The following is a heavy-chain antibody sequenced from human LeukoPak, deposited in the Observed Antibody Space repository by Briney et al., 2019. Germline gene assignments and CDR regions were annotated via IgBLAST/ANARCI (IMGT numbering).Heavy chain of an antibody. V-gene: IGHV4-39*01. CDR3: ASDGDIVVVPAALLLLDYYGMDV. CDR2: IYYSGST. Sequence: SETLSLTCIVSGGSISSSYYYWGWIRQPPGKGLEWIGSIYYSGSTYYNSSLGSRVTISADTSKNQFSLRLSSVTAADTAVYYCASDGDIVVVPAALLLLDYYGMDVWGQGTTVTVSS. J-gene: IGHJ6*02. CDR1: GGSISSSYYY. D-gene: IGHD2-2*01.